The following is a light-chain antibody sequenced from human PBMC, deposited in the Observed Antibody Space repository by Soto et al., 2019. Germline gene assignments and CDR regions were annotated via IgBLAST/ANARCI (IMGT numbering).Light chain of an antibody. J-gene: IGKJ1*01. CDR3: QQRSNWPWT. CDR1: QRVSSY. V-gene: IGKV3-11*01. Sequence: ELVLTQSPATLSLSPGERATLSCRASQRVSSYLAWYQQKPGQAPRLLIYDASNRATGIPARFSGSGSGTDFTRTISSLEPEDFAVYYCQQRSNWPWTLGQGTKVEIK. CDR2: DAS.